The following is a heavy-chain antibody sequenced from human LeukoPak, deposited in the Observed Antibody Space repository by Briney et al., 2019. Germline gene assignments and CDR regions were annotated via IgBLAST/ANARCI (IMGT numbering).Heavy chain of an antibody. CDR3: ARDSWAGATYDAFDI. Sequence: GGSLRLSCAASGFTVSSNYMSWVRQAPGKWLEWVSVIYSGGSTYYADSVKGRFTISRDNSKNTLYLQMNSLRAEDTAVYYCARDSWAGATYDAFDIWGQGTMVTVSS. V-gene: IGHV3-66*02. D-gene: IGHD1-26*01. CDR2: IYSGGST. J-gene: IGHJ3*02. CDR1: GFTVSSNY.